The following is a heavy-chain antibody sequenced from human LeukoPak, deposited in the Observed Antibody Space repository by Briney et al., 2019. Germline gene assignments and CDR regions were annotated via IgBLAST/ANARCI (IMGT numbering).Heavy chain of an antibody. CDR1: GYTFTGYY. V-gene: IGHV1-46*01. CDR3: ARGAEGWLQLVNYYYYMDV. CDR2: INPSGGST. D-gene: IGHD5-24*01. J-gene: IGHJ6*03. Sequence: ASVKVSCKASGYTFTGYYMHWVRQAPGQGLEWMGIINPSGGSTSYAQKFQGRVTMTGDMSTSTVYMELSSLRSEDTAVYYCARGAEGWLQLVNYYYYMDVWGKGTTVTVSS.